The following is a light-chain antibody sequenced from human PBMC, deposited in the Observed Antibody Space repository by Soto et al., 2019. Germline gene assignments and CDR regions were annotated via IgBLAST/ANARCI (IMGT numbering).Light chain of an antibody. CDR2: GAS. CDR3: QKYGTSPPLT. Sequence: EVVLTQSPGTLSLSPGDRATLSCRASQNVASNFLAWYQHKPGQSPRLLIYGASTRATDIPDRFSGSGSVPDFTLTISRLEPEDSAVYYCQKYGTSPPLTFGGGTKVEIK. J-gene: IGKJ4*01. V-gene: IGKV3-20*01. CDR1: QNVASNF.